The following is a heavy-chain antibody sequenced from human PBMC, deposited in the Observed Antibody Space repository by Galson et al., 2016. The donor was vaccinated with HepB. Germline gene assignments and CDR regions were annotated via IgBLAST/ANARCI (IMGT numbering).Heavy chain of an antibody. V-gene: IGHV4-61*08. CDR2: IHSTGST. D-gene: IGHD3-16*01. Sequence: SETLSLTCDVSGGSVSSGGAYWSWVRQPPGKGLDWIGYIHSTGSTNYNPSLQSRVTISLGTSKNQFSLDLTSVTAADTAVYYCARLPLGRYLDYWGQGTLVTVSS. CDR3: ARLPLGRYLDY. CDR1: GGSVSSGGAY. J-gene: IGHJ4*02.